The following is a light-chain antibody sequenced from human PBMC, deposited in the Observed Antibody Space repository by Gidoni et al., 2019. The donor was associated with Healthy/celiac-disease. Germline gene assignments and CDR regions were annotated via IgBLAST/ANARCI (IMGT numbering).Light chain of an antibody. V-gene: IGLV1-44*01. J-gene: IGLJ2*01. CDR3: AAWDDSLNAVV. Sequence: QSVLTQPPSASGPPGQRVTISCPGSSSNIGSNTVNLYQQLPGTAPKLLIYSNNQRPSGVPDRFSGSKSGTSASLAISGLQSEDEADYYCAAWDDSLNAVVFGGGTKLTVL. CDR1: SSNIGSNT. CDR2: SNN.